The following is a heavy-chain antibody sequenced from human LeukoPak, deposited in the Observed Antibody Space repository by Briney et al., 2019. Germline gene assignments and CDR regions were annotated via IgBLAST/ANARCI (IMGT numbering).Heavy chain of an antibody. CDR1: GFTFSSYS. Sequence: GGSLRLSCAASGFTFSSYSMNWVRQAPGKGLEWVSSISSGSSYIYYADSVKGRFTISRDNAKNSLYLQMNSLRAEDTAVYYCAREGYDSSTTFDYWGQGTLVTVSS. CDR2: ISSGSSYI. CDR3: AREGYDSSTTFDY. J-gene: IGHJ4*02. V-gene: IGHV3-21*01. D-gene: IGHD3-22*01.